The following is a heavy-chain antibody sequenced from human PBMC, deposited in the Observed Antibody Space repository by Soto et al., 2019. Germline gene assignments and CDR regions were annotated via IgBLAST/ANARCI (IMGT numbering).Heavy chain of an antibody. CDR3: ARGVDCSGGSCFSFYYYYYGFDV. CDR2: ISAYNDNT. D-gene: IGHD2-15*01. Sequence: QVQLAQSGTEVKKPGASVKVSCKASGYTFTSYGISWVRQAPGQGLEWMGWISAYNDNTIYTQKLQGRVTMTTDTSTSTAYMELRSLRSDDTAVYYCARGVDCSGGSCFSFYYYYYGFDVWGQGTTLTVSS. J-gene: IGHJ6*02. V-gene: IGHV1-18*04. CDR1: GYTFTSYG.